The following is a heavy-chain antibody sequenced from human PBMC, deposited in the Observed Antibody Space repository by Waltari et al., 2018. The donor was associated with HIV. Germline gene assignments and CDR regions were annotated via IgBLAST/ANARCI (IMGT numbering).Heavy chain of an antibody. Sequence: QVQLQESGPGLVKPSETLSLTCTVSGGSVSSGSYYWSWIRQPPGKGLEWIGYIYYSGRTNYNPSLKSRVTISVDTSKNQFSLKLSSVTAADTAVYYCARDRGGSYLDYWGQGTLVTVSS. CDR3: ARDRGGSYLDY. D-gene: IGHD1-26*01. V-gene: IGHV4-61*01. CDR1: GGSVSSGSYY. CDR2: IYYSGRT. J-gene: IGHJ4*02.